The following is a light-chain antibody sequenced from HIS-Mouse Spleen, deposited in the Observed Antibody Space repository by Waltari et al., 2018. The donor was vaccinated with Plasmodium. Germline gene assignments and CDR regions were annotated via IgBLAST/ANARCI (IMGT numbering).Light chain of an antibody. CDR3: QQYYSYPWT. V-gene: IGKV1-8*01. Sequence: AIRMTQSPSSFSASTGDRFTITCRASQGLSRYLAWYQQKPGKAPKLLIYAASTLQSGVPPRFSGSGSGTDFTLTISCLQSEDFATYYCQQYYSYPWTFGQGTKVEIK. CDR1: QGLSRY. CDR2: AAS. J-gene: IGKJ1*01.